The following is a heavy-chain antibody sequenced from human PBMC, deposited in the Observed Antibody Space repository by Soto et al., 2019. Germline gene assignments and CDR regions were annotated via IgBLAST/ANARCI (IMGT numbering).Heavy chain of an antibody. J-gene: IGHJ4*02. CDR1: GFTFSSYA. CDR3: VLWPPYYFDY. Sequence: EVQLLESGGGLVQPGGSLRLSCAASGFTFSSYAMSWVRQAPGKGLEWVSAISGSGGSTYYADSVKGRFTISRDNSKNTLYLQMTSLRAEDTAVSYCVLWPPYYFDYWGQGTLVTVSS. CDR2: ISGSGGST. V-gene: IGHV3-23*01. D-gene: IGHD3-10*01.